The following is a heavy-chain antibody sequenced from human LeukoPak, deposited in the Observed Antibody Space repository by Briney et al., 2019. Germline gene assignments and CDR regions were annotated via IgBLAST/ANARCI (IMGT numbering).Heavy chain of an antibody. V-gene: IGHV3-30*04. J-gene: IGHJ4*02. Sequence: QPGGSLRLSCAASGFTFSSYAMHWVRQAPGKGLEWVAVISYDGSNKYYADSVKGRFTISRDNAKNSLYLQMNSLRAEDTAVYYCARDRRVGAIGLDYWGQGTLVTVSS. CDR3: ARDRRVGAIGLDY. D-gene: IGHD1-26*01. CDR2: ISYDGSNK. CDR1: GFTFSSYA.